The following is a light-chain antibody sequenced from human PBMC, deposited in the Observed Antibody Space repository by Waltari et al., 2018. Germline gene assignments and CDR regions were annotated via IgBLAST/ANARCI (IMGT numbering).Light chain of an antibody. Sequence: QSALTQPASVSGSPGQSITISCTGTSRDAGGYNSAPWYQQHPGKAPKLMISDVSNRPSGISNRFSGSKSGNTASLTISGLQAEDEAHYYCSSYTTSFTLVFGGGTKLTVL. CDR3: SSYTTSFTLV. J-gene: IGLJ2*01. V-gene: IGLV2-14*03. CDR2: DVS. CDR1: SRDAGGYNS.